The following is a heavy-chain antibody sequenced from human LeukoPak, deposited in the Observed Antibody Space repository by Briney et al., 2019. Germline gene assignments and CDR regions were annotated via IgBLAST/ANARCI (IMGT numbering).Heavy chain of an antibody. CDR2: IYYSGST. D-gene: IGHD5-18*01. J-gene: IGHJ4*02. CDR1: GGSISSGSYY. Sequence: SETLSLTCTVSGGSISSGSYYWGWIRQPPGKGLEWIGSIYYSGSTYYNPSLKSRVTISVDTSKNQFSLKLSSVTAADTAVYYCARDVMDTAMETVDGGFDYWGQGTLVTVSS. V-gene: IGHV4-39*07. CDR3: ARDVMDTAMETVDGGFDY.